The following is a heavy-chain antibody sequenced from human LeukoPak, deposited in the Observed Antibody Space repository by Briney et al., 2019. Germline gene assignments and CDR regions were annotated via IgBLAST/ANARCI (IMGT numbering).Heavy chain of an antibody. J-gene: IGHJ1*01. CDR1: GYTFTSYG. CDR2: ISAYNGNT. V-gene: IGHV1-18*01. CDR3: ARGNYDFWSGYYQSVGREYFQH. Sequence: VASVKVSCKASGYTFTSYGISWVRQAPGQGLEWMGWISAYNGNTNYAQKLQGRVTMTTDTSTSTAYMELRSLRSDDTAVYYCARGNYDFWSGYYQSVGREYFQHWGLGTLVTVSS. D-gene: IGHD3-3*01.